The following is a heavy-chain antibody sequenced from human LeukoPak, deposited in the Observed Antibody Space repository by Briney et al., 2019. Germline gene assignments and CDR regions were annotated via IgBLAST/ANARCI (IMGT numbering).Heavy chain of an antibody. D-gene: IGHD3-3*01. CDR1: GGSFSGYY. CDR2: INHSGST. V-gene: IGHV4-34*01. CDR3: ARGHDFWSGYYTYYYYMDV. Sequence: ASETLSLTCAVYGGSFSGYYWSWIRQPPGKGLEWIGEINHSGSTNYNPSLKSRVTISVDTSKNQFSLKLSSVTAADTAVYYCARGHDFWSGYYTYYYYMDVWGKGTTVTVSS. J-gene: IGHJ6*03.